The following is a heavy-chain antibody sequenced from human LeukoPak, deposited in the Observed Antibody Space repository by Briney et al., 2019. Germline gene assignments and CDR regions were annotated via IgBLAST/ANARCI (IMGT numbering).Heavy chain of an antibody. D-gene: IGHD3-22*01. CDR3: ARLYYDSSGYDAFDI. V-gene: IGHV4-59*12. CDR2: IYYSGST. Sequence: SETLSLTCTVSGGSISSYYWSWIRQPPGKGREWIGFIYYSGSTNYNPSLKSRVTISVDTSKNQFSLKLSSVTAADTAVYYCARLYYDSSGYDAFDIWGQGTMVTVSS. J-gene: IGHJ3*02. CDR1: GGSISSYY.